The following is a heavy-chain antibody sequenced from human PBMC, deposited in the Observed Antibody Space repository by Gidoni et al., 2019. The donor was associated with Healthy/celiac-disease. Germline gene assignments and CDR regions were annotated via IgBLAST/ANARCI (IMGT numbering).Heavy chain of an antibody. Sequence: QLQLQESGPGLVKPSETLSLTCTVSGGSISSRSYYWGWIRQPPGKGLEWIGSIYYSGSTYYNPSLKSRVTISVDTSKNQFSLKLSSVTAADTAVYYCARRKYYYDNLNDYWGQGTLVTVSS. D-gene: IGHD3-22*01. CDR3: ARRKYYYDNLNDY. J-gene: IGHJ4*02. V-gene: IGHV4-39*01. CDR2: IYYSGST. CDR1: GGSISSRSYY.